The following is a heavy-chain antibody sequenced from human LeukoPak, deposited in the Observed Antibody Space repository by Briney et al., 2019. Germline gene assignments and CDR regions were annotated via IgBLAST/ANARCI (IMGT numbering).Heavy chain of an antibody. CDR1: GFTFSSYG. D-gene: IGHD3-3*01. CDR2: ISYDGSNK. CDR3: ASAYYDFWSGYRYYGMDV. V-gene: IGHV3-30*03. J-gene: IGHJ6*02. Sequence: GGSLRLSCAASGFTFSSYGMHWVRQAPGKGLEWVAVISYDGSNKYYADSVKGRFTISRDNSKNTLYLQMNSLRAEDTAVYYCASAYYDFWSGYRYYGMDVWGQGTTVTVSS.